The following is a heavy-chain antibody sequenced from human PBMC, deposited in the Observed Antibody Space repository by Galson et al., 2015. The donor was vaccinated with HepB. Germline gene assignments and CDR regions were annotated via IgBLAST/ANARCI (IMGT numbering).Heavy chain of an antibody. CDR1: GFTFNNYV. V-gene: IGHV3-23*01. CDR2: IDRFDPVT. D-gene: IGHD6-19*01. J-gene: IGHJ5*01. Sequence: SLRLSCAASGFTFNNYVMHWVRQAPGMGLEWVSTIDRFDPVTYYADSVKGRFTIFRDDSKSTLYLQMNSLSPEDTAIYYCAKKGMTVAGNNWFQSWGQGTLVTVSS. CDR3: AKKGMTVAGNNWFQS.